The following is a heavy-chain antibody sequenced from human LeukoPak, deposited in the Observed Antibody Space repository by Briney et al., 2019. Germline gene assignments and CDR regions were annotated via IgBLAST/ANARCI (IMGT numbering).Heavy chain of an antibody. CDR1: GGSISSYY. CDR3: ARAHYDFWSGYYHFDY. J-gene: IGHJ4*02. D-gene: IGHD3-3*01. Sequence: SETLSLTCTVSGGSISSYYWSWIRQPPGKGLEWIGYIYYSGSTYYNPSLKSRVTISVDTSKNQFSLKLSSVTAADTAVYYCARAHYDFWSGYYHFDYWGQGTLVTVSS. V-gene: IGHV4-59*12. CDR2: IYYSGST.